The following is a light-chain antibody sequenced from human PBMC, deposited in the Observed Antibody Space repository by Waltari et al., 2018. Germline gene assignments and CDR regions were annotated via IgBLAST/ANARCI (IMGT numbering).Light chain of an antibody. CDR3: QQYDNLPIT. CDR2: DAS. Sequence: DIQMTQSPSPLSASVGDRVTITCQASQDISNYLNWYQQKPGKAPKLLIYDASNLETGVPSRFSGSGSGTDFTFTISSLQPEDIATYYCQQYDNLPITFGPGTKVDIK. J-gene: IGKJ3*01. V-gene: IGKV1-33*01. CDR1: QDISNY.